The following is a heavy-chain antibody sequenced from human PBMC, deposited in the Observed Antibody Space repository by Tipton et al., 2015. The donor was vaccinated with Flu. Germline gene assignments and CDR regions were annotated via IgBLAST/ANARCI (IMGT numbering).Heavy chain of an antibody. CDR3: ANIGGGSYYGGDF. J-gene: IGHJ4*02. V-gene: IGHV4-31*01. CDR1: SVSISSGGYY. D-gene: IGHD1-26*01. CDR2: ISYSGNT. Sequence: LRLSCKVSSVSISSGGYYWSWIRQHPGKDLEWIGFISYSGNTYYNPSLKGLGTISVDTSKNQFSLKLSSVTAADTAVYYCANIGGGSYYGGDFWGRGTLVTVSS.